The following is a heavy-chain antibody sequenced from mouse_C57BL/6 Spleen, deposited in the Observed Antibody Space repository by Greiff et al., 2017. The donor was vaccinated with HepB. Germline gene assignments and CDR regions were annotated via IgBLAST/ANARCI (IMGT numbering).Heavy chain of an antibody. CDR1: GFTFTDYY. CDR2: IRNKANGYTT. V-gene: IGHV7-3*01. J-gene: IGHJ3*01. D-gene: IGHD2-1*01. CDR3: ARTVYYGNSPFAY. Sequence: EVKLVESGGGLVQPGGSLSLSCAASGFTFTDYYMSWVRQPPGKALEWLGFIRNKANGYTTEYSASVKGRFTISRDNSQSILYLQMNALRAEDSATYYCARTVYYGNSPFAYWGQGTLVTVSA.